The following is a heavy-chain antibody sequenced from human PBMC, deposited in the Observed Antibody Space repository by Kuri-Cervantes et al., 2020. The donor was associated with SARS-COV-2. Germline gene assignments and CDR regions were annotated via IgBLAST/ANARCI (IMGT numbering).Heavy chain of an antibody. J-gene: IGHJ3*02. CDR2: ISAYNGNT. CDR3: ARVDEYCSSTSCYPNDAFDI. CDR1: GYTFTSYG. V-gene: IGHV1-18*01. D-gene: IGHD2-2*01. Sequence: ASVKVSCKASGYTFTSYGISWVRQAPGQGLEWMGWISAYNGNTNYAQKLQGRVTMTTDTSTSTAYMELRSLRSDDTAVYYCARVDEYCSSTSCYPNDAFDIWGQGTMVTVSS.